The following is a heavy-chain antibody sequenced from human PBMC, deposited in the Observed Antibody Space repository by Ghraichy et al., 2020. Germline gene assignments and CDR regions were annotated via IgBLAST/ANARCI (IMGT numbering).Heavy chain of an antibody. V-gene: IGHV3-7*03. J-gene: IGHJ6*02. CDR3: ARDQQGLPEYYYYYYGRDG. CDR2: IKQDGSEI. Sequence: GGSLRLSCAASGFTFSSYWMSWVRQAPGKGLEWVATIKQDGSEIYYVDSVKGRFTISRDNAKNSLYLQMNSLRAEDTAVYYCARDQQGLPEYYYYYYGRDGGGQGTAVTVSS. CDR1: GFTFSSYW. D-gene: IGHD6-19*01.